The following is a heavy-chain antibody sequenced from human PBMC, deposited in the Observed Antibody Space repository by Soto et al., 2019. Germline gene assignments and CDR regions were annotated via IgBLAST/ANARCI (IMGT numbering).Heavy chain of an antibody. CDR2: ISWNSGSI. J-gene: IGHJ4*02. V-gene: IGHV3-9*01. CDR1: GFTFDDYA. CDR3: AKEPRVTTGWGPFDY. D-gene: IGHD4-17*01. Sequence: PGGSLRLSCAASGFTFDDYAMHWVRQAPGKGLEWVSGISWNSGSIGYADSVKGRFTISRDNAKNSLYLQMNSLRAEDTALYYCAKEPRVTTGWGPFDYWGQGTLVTSPQ.